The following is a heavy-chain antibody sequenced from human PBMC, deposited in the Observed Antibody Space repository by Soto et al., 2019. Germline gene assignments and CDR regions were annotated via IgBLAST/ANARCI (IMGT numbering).Heavy chain of an antibody. D-gene: IGHD2-8*01. Sequence: ASVKVSCKASGYTFTSYDINWVRQATGQGLEWMGWMNPNGGNTGYAQKFQGRVTMTRNTSISTAYMELSSLRSEDTAVYYCSRAVKSPFFIVLIPRNYYYGMDVWGQGTTVTVSS. V-gene: IGHV1-8*01. CDR2: MNPNGGNT. CDR1: GYTFTSYD. J-gene: IGHJ6*02. CDR3: SRAVKSPFFIVLIPRNYYYGMDV.